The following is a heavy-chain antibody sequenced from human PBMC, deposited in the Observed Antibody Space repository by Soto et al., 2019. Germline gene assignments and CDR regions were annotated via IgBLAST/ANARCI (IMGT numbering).Heavy chain of an antibody. D-gene: IGHD6-6*01. V-gene: IGHV1-69*13. Sequence: SVKVSCKASGGTFSSYAISWVRQAPGQGLEWMGGVIPIFGTANYAQKFQGRVTITADESTSTAYMELSSLRSEDTAVYYCARDRQLDDAFDIWGQGTMVTVSS. CDR1: GGTFSSYA. CDR3: ARDRQLDDAFDI. CDR2: VIPIFGTA. J-gene: IGHJ3*02.